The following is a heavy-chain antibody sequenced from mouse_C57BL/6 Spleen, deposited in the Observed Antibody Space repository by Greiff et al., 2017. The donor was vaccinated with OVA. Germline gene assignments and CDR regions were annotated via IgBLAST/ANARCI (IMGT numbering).Heavy chain of an antibody. V-gene: IGHV1-64*01. J-gene: IGHJ3*01. Sequence: QVQLQQPGAELVKPGASVKLSCKASGYTFTSYWMHWVKQRPGQGLEWIGMIHPNSGSTNYNEKFKSKATLTVDKSSSTAYMQLSSLTSEDSAVYYCARGGVTTRGFAYWGQGTLVTVSA. CDR3: ARGGVTTRGFAY. D-gene: IGHD2-2*01. CDR2: IHPNSGST. CDR1: GYTFTSYW.